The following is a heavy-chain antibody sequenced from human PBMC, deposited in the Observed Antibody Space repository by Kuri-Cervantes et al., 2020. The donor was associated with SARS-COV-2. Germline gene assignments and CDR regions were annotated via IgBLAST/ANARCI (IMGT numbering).Heavy chain of an antibody. J-gene: IGHJ4*02. CDR3: ASYVVLPAAPLDY. Sequence: SKTLSLTCTVSGGSISSSSYYWGWSRPPPGKGLEWIGSIYYSGSTYYNPSLNSRVTISVDTPNNPFSLKRSSVTAADTAVYYCASYVVLPAAPLDYWGQGTLVTVSS. D-gene: IGHD2-2*01. CDR1: GGSISSSSYY. V-gene: IGHV4-39*01. CDR2: IYYSGST.